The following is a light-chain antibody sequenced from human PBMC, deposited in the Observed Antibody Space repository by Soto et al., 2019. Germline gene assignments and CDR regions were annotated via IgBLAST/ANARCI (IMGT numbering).Light chain of an antibody. V-gene: IGKV3-15*01. Sequence: EVVMTQSPATLSVSPGERATLSCRASQRVSNYLAWYQQKPCQAPRLLLYGASPRATGIPARFSGSGSGTEFTLTISSLQSEDFGVYYCLQFNNWPPAFGQGTKVEIK. CDR1: QRVSNY. J-gene: IGKJ1*01. CDR3: LQFNNWPPA. CDR2: GAS.